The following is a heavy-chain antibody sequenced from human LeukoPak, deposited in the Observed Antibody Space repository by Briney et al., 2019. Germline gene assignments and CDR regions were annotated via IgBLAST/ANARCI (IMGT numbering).Heavy chain of an antibody. Sequence: ASVKVSCKASGYTFTGYYMHWVRQAPGQGLEWMGWINPNSGGTNYAQKFKGRVTMTRDTSISTAYMELSRLRSDDTAVYYCANHLACGSTSCPPFDSWGQGTLVTVSS. CDR3: ANHLACGSTSCPPFDS. CDR1: GYTFTGYY. J-gene: IGHJ4*02. D-gene: IGHD2-2*01. CDR2: INPNSGGT. V-gene: IGHV1-2*02.